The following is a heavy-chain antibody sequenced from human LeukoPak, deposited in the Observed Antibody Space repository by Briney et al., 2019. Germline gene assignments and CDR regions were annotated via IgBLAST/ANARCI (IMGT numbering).Heavy chain of an antibody. J-gene: IGHJ6*02. CDR1: GFTFSSYA. V-gene: IGHV3-23*01. CDR3: AKDSGYDRYYYYGMDV. CDR2: ISGSGGST. Sequence: GGSLRLSCAASGFTFSSYAMSWVRQAPGKGPEWVSAISGSGGSTYYADSVKGRFTISRDNSKNTLYLQMNSLRAEDTALYYCAKDSGYDRYYYYGMDVWGQGTTVTVSS. D-gene: IGHD5-12*01.